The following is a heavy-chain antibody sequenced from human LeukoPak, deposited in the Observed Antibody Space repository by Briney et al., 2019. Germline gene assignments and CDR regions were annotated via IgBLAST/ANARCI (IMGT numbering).Heavy chain of an antibody. Sequence: PGGSLRLSCAASGFTFSSYAMSWVRQAPGKGLEWVSAISGSGGNTYYADSVKGRFTISRDNSENTPYLQMNSLRAEDTAVYYCAKDRRAGSYDYWGQGTLVTVSS. D-gene: IGHD3-10*01. CDR1: GFTFSSYA. CDR2: ISGSGGNT. V-gene: IGHV3-23*01. J-gene: IGHJ4*02. CDR3: AKDRRAGSYDY.